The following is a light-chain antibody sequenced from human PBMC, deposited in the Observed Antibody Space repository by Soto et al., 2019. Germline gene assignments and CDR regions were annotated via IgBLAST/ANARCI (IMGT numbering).Light chain of an antibody. CDR2: DAS. CDR3: QQRSNWIT. J-gene: IGKJ4*01. Sequence: EIVLTQSPATLSLSPGERATLSCRASQSVNSYLAWYQHKPGQSPSLLIYDASIRATGIPARFSGSWSGTDFTLTISSLEPEDFAVYYCQQRSNWITFGGGTKVEIK. V-gene: IGKV3-11*01. CDR1: QSVNSY.